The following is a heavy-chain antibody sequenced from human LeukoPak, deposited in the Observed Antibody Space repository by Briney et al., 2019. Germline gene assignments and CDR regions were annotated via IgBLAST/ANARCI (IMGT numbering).Heavy chain of an antibody. CDR3: ARDDSSGYLYYFDY. V-gene: IGHV3-74*01. J-gene: IGHJ4*02. CDR2: INSDGSST. Sequence: PGGSLRLSCAASGFTFSSYWMHWVRQAPGKGLVWVSRINSDGSSTSYADSVKGRFTISRDNAKNTLYMHMNSLRAEDTAVYYCARDDSSGYLYYFDYWGQGTLVTVSS. CDR1: GFTFSSYW. D-gene: IGHD3-22*01.